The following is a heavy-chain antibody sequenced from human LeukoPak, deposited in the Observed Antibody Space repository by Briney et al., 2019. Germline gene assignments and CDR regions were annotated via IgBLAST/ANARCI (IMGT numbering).Heavy chain of an antibody. CDR3: ARDYDSSGYHTYYFDY. Sequence: SVKVFFKASGGTFSSHAISLVGEAPGQGLEWMGVIIPIFATPNYAQKFQGTVTITAEESTSPASMELSSLRSADTAVSYCARDYDSSGYHTYYFDYWGQGTLVTVSS. J-gene: IGHJ4*02. CDR1: GGTFSSHA. D-gene: IGHD3-22*01. CDR2: IIPIFATP. V-gene: IGHV1-69*01.